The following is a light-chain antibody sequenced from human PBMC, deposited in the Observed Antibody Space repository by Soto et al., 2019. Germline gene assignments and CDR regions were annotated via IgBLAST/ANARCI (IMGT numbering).Light chain of an antibody. V-gene: IGKV3-15*01. CDR2: SAS. CDR3: QQYNNWPPIT. J-gene: IGKJ4*01. CDR1: RSISTN. Sequence: TQSPPTLSVSPGERATLSCRASRSISTNVAWYQHKSGQAPRLLIYSASTRATGIPTRFSGSGSGTEFTLTISSLQSEDFGIYYCQQYNNWPPITFGGGTKVDIK.